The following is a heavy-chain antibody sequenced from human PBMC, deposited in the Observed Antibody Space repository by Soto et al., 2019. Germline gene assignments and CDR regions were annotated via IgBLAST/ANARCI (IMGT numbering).Heavy chain of an antibody. CDR3: ARVKAPYYYDSSGYLLTGYAFDI. Sequence: SVKVSCKASGGTFSSYAISWVRQAPGQGLEWMGGINPIFGTANYAQKFQGRVTITADESTSTAYMELSSLRSEDTAVYYCARVKAPYYYDSSGYLLTGYAFDIWGQGTMVTVSS. CDR1: GGTFSSYA. CDR2: INPIFGTA. D-gene: IGHD3-22*01. J-gene: IGHJ3*02. V-gene: IGHV1-69*13.